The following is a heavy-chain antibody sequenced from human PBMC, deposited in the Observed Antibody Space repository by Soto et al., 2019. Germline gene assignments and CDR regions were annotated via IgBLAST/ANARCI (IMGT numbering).Heavy chain of an antibody. D-gene: IGHD3-22*01. Sequence: PGESLKISCKGSGYSFTSYWIGWVRQMPGKGLEWMGIIYPGDSDTRYSPSFQGQVTISADKSISTAYLRWSSLKASDTAMYYCASNYYYDNGGFPPGRSRALDAFDIWGQGTMVTVSS. J-gene: IGHJ3*02. CDR1: GYSFTSYW. V-gene: IGHV5-51*01. CDR3: ASNYYYDNGGFPPGRSRALDAFDI. CDR2: IYPGDSDT.